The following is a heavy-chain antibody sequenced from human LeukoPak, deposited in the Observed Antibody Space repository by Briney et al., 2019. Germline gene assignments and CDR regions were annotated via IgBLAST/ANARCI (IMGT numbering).Heavy chain of an antibody. CDR2: INEDGSEK. Sequence: GGSLRLSCVASGFTFSSYWMSWVRQAPGKGLECVANINEDGSEKYYVDSVKGRFTISRDNSKNTLYLQMNSLRDEDTAVYYCAKSSYYDSSGYYREYYFDFWGQGTLVTVSS. D-gene: IGHD3-22*01. J-gene: IGHJ4*02. CDR3: AKSSYYDSSGYYREYYFDF. V-gene: IGHV3-7*03. CDR1: GFTFSSYW.